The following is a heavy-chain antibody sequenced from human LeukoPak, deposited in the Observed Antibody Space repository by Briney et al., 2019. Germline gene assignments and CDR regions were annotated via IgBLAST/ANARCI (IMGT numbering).Heavy chain of an antibody. CDR3: AKSRSSWYDNGMDV. J-gene: IGHJ6*02. CDR1: GGTFSSYA. CDR2: IIPIFGTA. Sequence: ASVTVSCKTSGGTFSSYAISWVRQAPGQGLEWMGGIIPIFGTANYAQKFQGGVTMTRNTPISTAYMEVSSLRSEDTAVYYCAKSRSSWYDNGMDVWGQGTTVTVSS. D-gene: IGHD6-13*01. V-gene: IGHV1-69*05.